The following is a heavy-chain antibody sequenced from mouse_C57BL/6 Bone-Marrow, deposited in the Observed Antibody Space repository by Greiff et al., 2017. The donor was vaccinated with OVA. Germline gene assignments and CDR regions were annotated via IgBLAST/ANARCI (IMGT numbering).Heavy chain of an antibody. J-gene: IGHJ4*01. Sequence: VQLQQSGPGLVQPSQSLSITCTVSGFSLTSYGVHWVRQSPGKGLEWLGVIWSGGGTDYNAAFISRLSISKDNSESQVFFKMNSEQANDTAIYYCARRIRQDAMDYWGQGTSVTVSS. CDR3: ARRIRQDAMDY. CDR2: IWSGGGT. V-gene: IGHV2-2*02. D-gene: IGHD2-12*01. CDR1: GFSLTSYG.